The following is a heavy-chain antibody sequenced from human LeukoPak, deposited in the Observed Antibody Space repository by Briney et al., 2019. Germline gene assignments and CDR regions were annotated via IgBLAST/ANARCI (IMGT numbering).Heavy chain of an antibody. CDR2: IYYSGST. CDR3: ARHGTGSPFFDY. CDR1: GGSISSSSYY. D-gene: IGHD6-13*01. V-gene: IGHV4-39*01. Sequence: SETLSLTCTVSGGSISSSSYYWGWIRQPPGKGLEWIESIYYSGSTYYNPSLKSRVTISVDTSKNQFSLKLSSVTAADTAVYYCARHGTGSPFFDYWGQGTLVTVSS. J-gene: IGHJ4*02.